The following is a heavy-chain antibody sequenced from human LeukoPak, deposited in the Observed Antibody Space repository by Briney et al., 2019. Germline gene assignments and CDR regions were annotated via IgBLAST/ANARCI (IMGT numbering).Heavy chain of an antibody. CDR2: TYYRSKLYN. Sequence: SQTLSLTCAISGDSVSSNSAAWNWIRQSPSRGLEWLGRTYYRSKLYNDYAVSVKSRITINPGTSKNQFSLQLNSVTPEDTAVYYCARVHYYDSSGYYSENGYFDYWGQGTLVTVSS. J-gene: IGHJ4*02. V-gene: IGHV6-1*01. CDR1: GDSVSSNSAA. D-gene: IGHD3-22*01. CDR3: ARVHYYDSSGYYSENGYFDY.